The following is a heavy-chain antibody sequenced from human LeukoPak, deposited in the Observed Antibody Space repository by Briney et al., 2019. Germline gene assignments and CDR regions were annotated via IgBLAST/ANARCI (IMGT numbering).Heavy chain of an antibody. J-gene: IGHJ4*02. CDR1: GGSISSGGYY. CDR3: AGILEWLLALDY. CDR2: IYHSGST. Sequence: SQTLSLTCTVSGGSISSGGYYWSWIRQPPGKGLEWIGYIYHSGSTYYNPSLKSRVTISVDRSKNQFSLKLSSVTAADTAVYYCAGILEWLLALDYWGQGTLVAVSS. D-gene: IGHD3-3*01. V-gene: IGHV4-30-2*01.